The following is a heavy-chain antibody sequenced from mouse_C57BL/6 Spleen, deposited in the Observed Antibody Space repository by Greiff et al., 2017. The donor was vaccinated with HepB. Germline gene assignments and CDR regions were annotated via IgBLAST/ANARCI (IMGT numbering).Heavy chain of an antibody. J-gene: IGHJ3*01. CDR1: GYTFTSYW. Sequence: QVQLQQPGAELVKPGASVKLSCKASGYTFTSYWMQWVKQRPGQGLEWIGEIDPSDSYTNYNQKFKGKATLTVDTSSSTAYMQLSSLTSEDSAVYYLENIYYGNCDGVLAYWGQGTRVTVSA. D-gene: IGHD2-1*01. CDR3: ENIYYGNCDGVLAY. CDR2: IDPSDSYT. V-gene: IGHV1-50*01.